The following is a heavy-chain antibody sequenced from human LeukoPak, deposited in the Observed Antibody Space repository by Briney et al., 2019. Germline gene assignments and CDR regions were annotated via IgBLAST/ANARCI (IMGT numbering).Heavy chain of an antibody. CDR3: ARDVGYIWFKNWFDP. D-gene: IGHD3-10*01. Sequence: GASVKVSCKASGYTSTGYYMHWVRQAPGQGLEWMGWINPNSGGTNYAQKFQGRVTMTRDTSISTAYMELSRLRSDDTAVYYCARDVGYIWFKNWFDPWGQGTLVTVSS. CDR1: GYTSTGYY. CDR2: INPNSGGT. V-gene: IGHV1-2*02. J-gene: IGHJ5*02.